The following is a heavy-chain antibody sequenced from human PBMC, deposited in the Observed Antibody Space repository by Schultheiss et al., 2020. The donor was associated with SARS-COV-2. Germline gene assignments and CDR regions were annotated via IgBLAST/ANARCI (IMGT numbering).Heavy chain of an antibody. V-gene: IGHV1-2*02. J-gene: IGHJ4*02. CDR1: GYTFTSYA. Sequence: ASVKVSCKASGYTFTSYAMHWVRQAPGQGLEWMGWINPNSGGTNYAQKFQGRVTMTRDTSISTAYMELSRLRSDDTAVYYCARDPRHYDFWSGYPGFDYWGQGTLVTVSS. D-gene: IGHD3-3*01. CDR2: INPNSGGT. CDR3: ARDPRHYDFWSGYPGFDY.